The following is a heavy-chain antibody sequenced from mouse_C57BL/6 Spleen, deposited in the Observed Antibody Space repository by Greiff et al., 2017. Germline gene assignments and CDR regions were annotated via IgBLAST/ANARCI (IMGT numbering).Heavy chain of an antibody. CDR2: ISDGGSYT. CDR1: GFTFSSYA. V-gene: IGHV5-4*01. J-gene: IGHJ2*01. D-gene: IGHD1-1*01. Sequence: EVQLQESGGGLVKPGGSLKLSCAASGFTFSSYAMSWVRQTPEKRLEWVATISDGGSYTYYPDNVKGRFTISRDNAKNNLYLQMSHLKSEDTAMYYCAREFITTVVAPFDYWGQGTTLTVSS. CDR3: AREFITTVVAPFDY.